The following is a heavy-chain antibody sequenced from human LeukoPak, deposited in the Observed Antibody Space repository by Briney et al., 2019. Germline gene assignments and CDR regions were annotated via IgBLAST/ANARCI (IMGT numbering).Heavy chain of an antibody. Sequence: SETLSLTCTVSGGSISSGGYYWSWIRQPPGKGLEWIGYIYHSGSTYYNPSLKSRVTISVDRSKNQFSLKLSSVTAADTAVYYCARDGHERMSRRSDPWGQGTLVTVSS. CDR2: IYHSGST. D-gene: IGHD1-1*01. CDR3: ARDGHERMSRRSDP. V-gene: IGHV4-30-2*01. CDR1: GGSISSGGYY. J-gene: IGHJ5*02.